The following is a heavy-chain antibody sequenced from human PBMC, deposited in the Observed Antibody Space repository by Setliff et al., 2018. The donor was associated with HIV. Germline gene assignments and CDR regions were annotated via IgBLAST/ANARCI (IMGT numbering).Heavy chain of an antibody. CDR3: AGDYNSGSNRFDY. CDR1: GGAITGYY. V-gene: IGHV4-59*01. D-gene: IGHD3-10*01. CDR2: IYSGGSA. Sequence: KTSETLSLTCNVSGGAITGYYWSWVRQAPGKALESIASIYSGGSAIYHPSLKSRVTISVDTSKNQFSLKLSSVTAADTAVYYCAGDYNSGSNRFDYWGQGTRSPSPQ. J-gene: IGHJ4*02.